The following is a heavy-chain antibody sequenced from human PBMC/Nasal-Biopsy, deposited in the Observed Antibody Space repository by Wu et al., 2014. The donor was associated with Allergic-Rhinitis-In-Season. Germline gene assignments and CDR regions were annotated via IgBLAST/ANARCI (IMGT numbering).Heavy chain of an antibody. CDR2: IFTSGSTSGST. V-gene: IGHV4-61*02. J-gene: IGHJ4*02. Sequence: TLSLTCTVSGGPISSGSYYWSWIRQPAGKGLEWIGRIFTSGSTSGSTNYNPSLKNRVTIAIDTSKNQFSLKLSSVTAADTAVYYCARASVLLDWGQGTLVTVSS. CDR3: ARASVLLD. D-gene: IGHD3-10*02. CDR1: GGPISSGSYY.